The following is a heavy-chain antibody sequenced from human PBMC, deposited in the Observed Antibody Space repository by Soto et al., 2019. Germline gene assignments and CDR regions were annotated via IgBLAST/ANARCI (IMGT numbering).Heavy chain of an antibody. CDR2: IYHSGST. J-gene: IGHJ4*02. D-gene: IGHD3-10*01. CDR1: GGSISSGGYS. CDR3: TTETYYYGSGSLDY. Sequence: SETLSLTCAVSGGSISSGGYSWSWIRQPPGKGLEWIGYIYHSGSTYYNPSLKSRVTISVDRSKNQFSLKLSSATAADTAVYYCTTETYYYGSGSLDYWGQGTPVTVSS. V-gene: IGHV4-30-2*01.